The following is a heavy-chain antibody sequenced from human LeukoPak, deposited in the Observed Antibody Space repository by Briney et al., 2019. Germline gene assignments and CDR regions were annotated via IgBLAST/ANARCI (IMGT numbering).Heavy chain of an antibody. CDR1: GFTFGDDG. D-gene: IGHD4-17*01. Sequence: GGSLRLSCTAFGFTFGDDGWSWFRLAPGKGLEWICFIRKKAYGETTEYAASVRGRFTISRDDANGIAYLQMNSLKTEETALYYCARGLHDYGDSNYYFDQWGQGTLVTVSS. J-gene: IGHJ4*02. V-gene: IGHV3-49*03. CDR3: ARGLHDYGDSNYYFDQ. CDR2: IRKKAYGETT.